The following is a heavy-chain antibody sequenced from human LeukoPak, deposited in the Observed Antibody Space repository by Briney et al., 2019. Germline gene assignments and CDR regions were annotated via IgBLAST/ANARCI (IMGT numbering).Heavy chain of an antibody. J-gene: IGHJ4*02. Sequence: ASVKVSCKASGYTFTSYYMHWVRQAPGQGLEWMGIINPSGGSTSYAQKFQGRVTMTRDTSTSTVYMELSSLRSEDTAVYYCARLTTVTTTYHYFDYWGQGTLVTASS. CDR3: ARLTTVTTTYHYFDY. CDR2: INPSGGST. CDR1: GYTFTSYY. V-gene: IGHV1-46*01. D-gene: IGHD4-17*01.